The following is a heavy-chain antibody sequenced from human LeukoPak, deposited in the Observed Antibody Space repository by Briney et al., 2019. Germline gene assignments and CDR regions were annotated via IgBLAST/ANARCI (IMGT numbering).Heavy chain of an antibody. D-gene: IGHD2-2*01. CDR1: GGSITTY. Sequence: SETLSLTCTVSGGSITTYWSWFRQPPGKGLEWIGYIYTSGSANYNPSLKSRVTISVDTSKSQFSLKLASATAADTAVYYCARHARFCTSTSCYDYWGQGTLVTVSS. J-gene: IGHJ4*02. V-gene: IGHV4-4*09. CDR3: ARHARFCTSTSCYDY. CDR2: IYTSGSA.